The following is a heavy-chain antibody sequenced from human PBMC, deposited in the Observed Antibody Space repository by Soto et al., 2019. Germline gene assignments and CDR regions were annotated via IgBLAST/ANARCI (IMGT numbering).Heavy chain of an antibody. Sequence: SETLSLTCTVSGGSVSSGSYYWSWIRQPPGKGLEWIGYIYYSGSTNYNPSLKSRVTISVDTSKNQFSLKLSSVTAADTAVYYCARSYGSGSYYNIYYYYGMDVWGQGTTVTVSS. CDR1: GGSVSSGSYY. D-gene: IGHD3-10*01. CDR3: ARSYGSGSYYNIYYYYGMDV. V-gene: IGHV4-61*01. J-gene: IGHJ6*02. CDR2: IYYSGST.